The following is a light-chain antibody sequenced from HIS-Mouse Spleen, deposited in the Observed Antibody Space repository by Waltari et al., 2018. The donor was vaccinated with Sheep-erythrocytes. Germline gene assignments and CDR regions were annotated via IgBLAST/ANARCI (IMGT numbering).Light chain of an antibody. CDR3: CSYAGSYNHV. CDR1: SSDVGGYNY. Sequence: QSALTQPRSVSGSPGQSVTLSCTGTSSDVGGYNYVSWYQQHPGKAPKLMIYDVSKRPSGVPDRFYGSKSGNTASLTISGLQAEDEADYYCCSYAGSYNHVFATGTKVTVL. CDR2: DVS. J-gene: IGLJ1*01. V-gene: IGLV2-11*01.